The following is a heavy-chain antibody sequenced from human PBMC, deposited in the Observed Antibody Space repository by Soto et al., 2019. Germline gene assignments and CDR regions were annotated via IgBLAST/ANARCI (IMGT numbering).Heavy chain of an antibody. J-gene: IGHJ6*02. Sequence: QVQLVQSGAEVKKPGSSVKVSCKASGGTFSSYAISWVRQAPGQGLEWMGGIIPIFGTADYAQKFQGRVTRTADESTSTAYMELSSRRSEDTAVYYCARHVPAAGCYYGMDVWGQGTTVTVSS. CDR1: GGTFSSYA. CDR2: IIPIFGTA. CDR3: ARHVPAAGCYYGMDV. V-gene: IGHV1-69*12. D-gene: IGHD2-2*01.